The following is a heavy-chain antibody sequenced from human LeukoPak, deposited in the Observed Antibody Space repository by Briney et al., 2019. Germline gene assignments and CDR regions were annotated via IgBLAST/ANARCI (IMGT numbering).Heavy chain of an antibody. J-gene: IGHJ4*02. V-gene: IGHV3-7*01. CDR3: AKDYFVDGSNSRIFSDS. D-gene: IGHD5-24*01. CDR2: IKRDGSET. CDR1: GFTFSRYW. Sequence: GGSLRLSCAASGFTFSRYWMNWVRQAPGKGLEWVASIKRDGSETYYVASVEGRFTISRDNAKNSLYVQMNRLTAEDTAVYYCAKDYFVDGSNSRIFSDSWGQGTLVTVSS.